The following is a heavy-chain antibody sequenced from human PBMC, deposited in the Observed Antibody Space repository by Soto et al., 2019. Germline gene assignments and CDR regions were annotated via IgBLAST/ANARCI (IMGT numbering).Heavy chain of an antibody. V-gene: IGHV3-33*01. Sequence: GGSLRLSCAASGFTFSSYGMHWVRQAPGKGLEWVAVIWYDGSNKYYADSVKGRFTISRDNSKNTLYLQMNSLRAEDTAVYYCARSTTVTYRLAYYMDVWGKGTTVTVSS. CDR3: ARSTTVTYRLAYYMDV. CDR1: GFTFSSYG. D-gene: IGHD4-17*01. CDR2: IWYDGSNK. J-gene: IGHJ6*03.